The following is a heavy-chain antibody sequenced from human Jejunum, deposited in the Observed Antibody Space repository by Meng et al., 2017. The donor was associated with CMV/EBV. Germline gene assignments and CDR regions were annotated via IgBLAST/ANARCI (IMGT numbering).Heavy chain of an antibody. CDR1: GLTFGTYS. Sequence: AVSGLTFGTYSMTWVRQAPGKGLEWVSSISSSSSSIYYTDSVKGRFTISRDNAKNSLFLLMNSLRAEDTAVYFCARELELLNYLDYWGQGTLVTVSS. V-gene: IGHV3-21*06. J-gene: IGHJ4*02. CDR2: ISSSSSSI. CDR3: ARELELLNYLDY. D-gene: IGHD1-7*01.